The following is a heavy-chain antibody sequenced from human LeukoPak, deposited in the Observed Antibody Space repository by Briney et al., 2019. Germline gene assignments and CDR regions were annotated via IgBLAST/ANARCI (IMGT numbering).Heavy chain of an antibody. J-gene: IGHJ4*02. CDR2: IYYSGST. D-gene: IGHD5-18*01. V-gene: IGHV4-39*01. CDR3: ARSPRGYSYEYYFDY. CDR1: GGSISSSSYY. Sequence: SETLSLPCTVSGGSISSSSYYWGWIRQPPGKGLEWIGSIYYSGSTYYNPSLKSRVTISVDTSKNQFSLKLSSVTAADTAVYYCARSPRGYSYEYYFDYWGQGTLVTVSS.